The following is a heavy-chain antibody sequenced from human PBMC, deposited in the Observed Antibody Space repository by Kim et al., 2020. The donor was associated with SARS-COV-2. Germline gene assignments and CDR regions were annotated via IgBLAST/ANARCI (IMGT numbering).Heavy chain of an antibody. D-gene: IGHD2-15*01. CDR1: GFNFSSYA. CDR3: TKVYCSGGSCYRGPWD. V-gene: IGHV3-23*01. J-gene: IGHJ4*02. CDR2: ISGGGGST. Sequence: GGSLRLSCAASGFNFSSYAMNWVRQAPGKGLEWVSAISGGGGSTYYADSVKGRFTISRDNSKNTLYLQMNSLRAEDTAVYYCTKVYCSGGSCYRGPWDWGQGTLVTVSS.